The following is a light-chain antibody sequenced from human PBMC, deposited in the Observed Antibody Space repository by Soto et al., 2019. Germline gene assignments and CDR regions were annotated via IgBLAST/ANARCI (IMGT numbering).Light chain of an antibody. J-gene: IGKJ5*01. CDR1: QSVASY. CDR2: DAS. Sequence: EIVLTQSPATLSLSPGERATLSCRASQSVASYLAWYQQKPGQAPRLLIYDASNRATGIPARFSGSGSGTDFTLTSSSLAHEDAAVYYCQQRSNWPTFGQGTRLEIK. CDR3: QQRSNWPT. V-gene: IGKV3-11*01.